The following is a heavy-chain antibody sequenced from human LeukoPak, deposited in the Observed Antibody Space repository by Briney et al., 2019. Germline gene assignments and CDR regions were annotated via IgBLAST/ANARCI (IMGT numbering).Heavy chain of an antibody. D-gene: IGHD1-14*01. J-gene: IGHJ5*02. Sequence: SSETLSLTCTVSDGSISTYFWNWIRQPPGRGLEWLGHVFYDGSTNLNPSLKSRVTISVDTSKNQFSLKLRSVTAADTAVYYCARRPRAEPDTSPDNWFDPWGQGTLVTVSS. CDR2: VFYDGST. CDR1: DGSISTYF. V-gene: IGHV4-59*08. CDR3: ARRPRAEPDTSPDNWFDP.